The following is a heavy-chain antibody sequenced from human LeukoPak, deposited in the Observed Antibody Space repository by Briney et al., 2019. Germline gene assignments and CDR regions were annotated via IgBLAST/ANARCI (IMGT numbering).Heavy chain of an antibody. CDR2: ISYDGSNK. J-gene: IGHJ4*02. D-gene: IGHD5-18*01. V-gene: IGHV3-30*04. CDR3: ARAHVDTAMVYYFDY. Sequence: PGGSLRLSCAASGFTFSSYAMHWVRQAPGKGLEWVAVISYDGSNKYYADSVKGRFTISRDNSKNTLYLQMNSLRAEDTAVYYCARAHVDTAMVYYFDYWGQGTLVTVSS. CDR1: GFTFSSYA.